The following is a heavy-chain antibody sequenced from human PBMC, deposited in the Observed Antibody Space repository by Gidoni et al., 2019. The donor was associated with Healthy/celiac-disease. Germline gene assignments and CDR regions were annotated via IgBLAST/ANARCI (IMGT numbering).Heavy chain of an antibody. CDR3: ARDYYDSSGYSLWGFDY. Sequence: PGRSLRLSCAASGFTFSSYAMHWVRQAPGKGLEWVAVISYDGSNKYYAVSVKGRFTSSRDNSKNTLYLQIHSLRAEDTAVYYCARDYYDSSGYSLWGFDYWGQGTLVTVSS. CDR1: GFTFSSYA. D-gene: IGHD3-22*01. CDR2: ISYDGSNK. J-gene: IGHJ4*02. V-gene: IGHV3-30-3*01.